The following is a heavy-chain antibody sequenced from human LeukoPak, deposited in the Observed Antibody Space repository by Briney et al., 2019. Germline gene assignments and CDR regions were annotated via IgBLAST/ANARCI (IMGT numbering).Heavy chain of an antibody. V-gene: IGHV4-39*01. Sequence: SETLSLTCAVSGGSISSNSYYWGWIRQPPGKGLEWIGSIYYSGSTYYNPSLKSRVTISVDTSKNQFSLKLSSVTAADTAVYYCARGPPDYMSPNWFDPWGQGTLVTVSS. CDR2: IYYSGST. J-gene: IGHJ5*02. CDR3: ARGPPDYMSPNWFDP. D-gene: IGHD3-10*01. CDR1: GGSISSNSYY.